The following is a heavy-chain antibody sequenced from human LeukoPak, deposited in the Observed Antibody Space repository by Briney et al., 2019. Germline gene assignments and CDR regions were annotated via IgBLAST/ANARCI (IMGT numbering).Heavy chain of an antibody. J-gene: IGHJ4*02. CDR2: IIPILGIA. CDR1: GGTFSSYV. D-gene: IGHD3-22*01. Sequence: SVKVSCKASGGTFSSYVISWVRQAPGQGLEWMGRIIPILGIANYAQKFQGRVTITADKSTSTAYMELSSLRSEDTAVYYCASPPADYYDSRDYFDYWGRGTLVSVSS. V-gene: IGHV1-69*04. CDR3: ASPPADYYDSRDYFDY.